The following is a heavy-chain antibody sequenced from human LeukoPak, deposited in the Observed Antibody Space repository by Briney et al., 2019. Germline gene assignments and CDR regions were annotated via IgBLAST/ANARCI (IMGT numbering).Heavy chain of an antibody. J-gene: IGHJ3*02. D-gene: IGHD3-22*01. CDR2: ISYDGSDI. V-gene: IGHV3-30*04. Sequence: PGGSLRLSCAASGFTFSNFAMHWVRQAPGKGLDWVAVISYDGSDIYYADSVKGRFTISRDNSKNTLYLQMNSLRPEDMAVYYCARERRFYDSSGYYLGDSFDIWGQGTMVTVSS. CDR1: GFTFSNFA. CDR3: ARERRFYDSSGYYLGDSFDI.